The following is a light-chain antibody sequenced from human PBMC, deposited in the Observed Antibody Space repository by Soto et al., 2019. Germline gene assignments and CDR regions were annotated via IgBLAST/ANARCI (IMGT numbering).Light chain of an antibody. Sequence: QSVLTQPASVSGSPGQSITISCTGTSSDVDGYKYVSWYQQHPGKAPKLMIYAVSNRPSGVSNRFSGSKSGDTASLTISGLQAEDEADYYCSSYTSRSTFVVFGGGTKLTVL. CDR3: SSYTSRSTFVV. J-gene: IGLJ2*01. V-gene: IGLV2-14*01. CDR1: SSDVDGYKY. CDR2: AVS.